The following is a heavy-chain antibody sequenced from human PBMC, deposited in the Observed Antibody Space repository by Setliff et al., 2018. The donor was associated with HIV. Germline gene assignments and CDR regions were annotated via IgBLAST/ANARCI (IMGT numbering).Heavy chain of an antibody. CDR2: INVGNGDT. CDR3: ARGALLAVFDFDH. D-gene: IGHD3-10*01. CDR1: GYTLTTYS. V-gene: IGHV1-3*01. Sequence: RASVKVSCKASGYTLTTYSLHWVRQAPGQSLEWMGWINVGNGDTKYSQELQGRITITRDTSANTAYMELSSLRSDDTAIYFCARGALLAVFDFDHWGHGTLVTVS. J-gene: IGHJ4*01.